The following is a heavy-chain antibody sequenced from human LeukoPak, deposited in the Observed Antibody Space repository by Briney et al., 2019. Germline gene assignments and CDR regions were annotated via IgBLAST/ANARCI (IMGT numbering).Heavy chain of an antibody. V-gene: IGHV1-69*06. D-gene: IGHD3-22*01. CDR1: GGTFSSYA. J-gene: IGHJ4*02. CDR2: IIPIFGTA. CDR3: ARDLLDYYDSRDFFDY. Sequence: SVKVSCKASGGTFSSYAISWVRQAPGQGLEWMGGIIPIFGTANYAQKFQGRVTITADKSTSTAYMELSSLRSEDTAVYYCARDLLDYYDSRDFFDYWGQGTLVTVSS.